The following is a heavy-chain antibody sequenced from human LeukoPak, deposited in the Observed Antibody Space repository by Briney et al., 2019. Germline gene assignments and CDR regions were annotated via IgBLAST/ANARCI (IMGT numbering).Heavy chain of an antibody. D-gene: IGHD6-6*01. V-gene: IGHV1-18*01. J-gene: IGHJ4*02. CDR1: GYTFTSYG. Sequence: ASVKVSCKXSGYTFTSYGISWVRQAPGQGLEWMGWISAYNGNTNYAQKLQGRVTMTTDTSTSTAYMELKSLRSDDTAVYYCARDFVGDSSSGYWGQGTLVTASS. CDR3: ARDFVGDSSSGY. CDR2: ISAYNGNT.